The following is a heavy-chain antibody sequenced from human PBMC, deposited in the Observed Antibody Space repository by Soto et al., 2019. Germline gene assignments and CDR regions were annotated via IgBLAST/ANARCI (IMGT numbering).Heavy chain of an antibody. CDR1: GFTFSRYA. Sequence: GVSPRLSCAASGFTFSRYAMHWVRQAPGKGLEWVAVISYDGSNKYYADSVKGRFTISRDNSKNTLYLQMNSLRAEDTAVYYCAKGLHAIVVVAAALDYWGQGTLVTVSS. V-gene: IGHV3-30-3*01. D-gene: IGHD2-15*01. J-gene: IGHJ4*02. CDR2: ISYDGSNK. CDR3: AKGLHAIVVVAAALDY.